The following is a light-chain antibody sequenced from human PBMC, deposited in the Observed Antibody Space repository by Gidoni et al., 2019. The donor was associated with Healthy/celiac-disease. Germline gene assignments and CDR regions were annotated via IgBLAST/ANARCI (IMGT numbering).Light chain of an antibody. Sequence: EIVLTQPPATLSLYPGERATLSCRSSQSVSSYLAWYQQKPGQAPRLLIYDASNRATGIPARFSGSGSGTDFTLTISSLEPEDFAVYYCQQRSNWPLFGQGTKLEIK. J-gene: IGKJ2*01. V-gene: IGKV3-11*01. CDR1: QSVSSY. CDR2: DAS. CDR3: QQRSNWPL.